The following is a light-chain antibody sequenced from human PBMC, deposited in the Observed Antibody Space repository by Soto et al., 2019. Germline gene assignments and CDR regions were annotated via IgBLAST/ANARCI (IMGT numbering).Light chain of an antibody. J-gene: IGKJ4*01. CDR3: MQALQRGLT. V-gene: IGKV2-28*01. CDR1: QSLLHSNGYNY. Sequence: DIVMTQSPLSLPVTPGEPASISCRSSQSLLHSNGYNYLDWYLQKPGQSPQLLIYLGSNRASGVPDRFSGSGSGTDFTLKISSVEAEDVGVYYCMQALQRGLTFGGGTKVEIK. CDR2: LGS.